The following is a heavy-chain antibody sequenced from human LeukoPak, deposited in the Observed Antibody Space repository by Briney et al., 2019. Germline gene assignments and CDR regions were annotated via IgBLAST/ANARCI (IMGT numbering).Heavy chain of an antibody. CDR2: ISSSSSYI. Sequence: GGSLRLSCAASGFTFSSYSMNWVCQAPGKGLEWVSSISSSSSYIYYADSVKGRFTISRDNAKNSLYLQMDSLRAEDTAVYYCARPHQTTGYDPYYFDYWGQGTLVTVSS. D-gene: IGHD5-12*01. V-gene: IGHV3-21*01. J-gene: IGHJ4*02. CDR1: GFTFSSYS. CDR3: ARPHQTTGYDPYYFDY.